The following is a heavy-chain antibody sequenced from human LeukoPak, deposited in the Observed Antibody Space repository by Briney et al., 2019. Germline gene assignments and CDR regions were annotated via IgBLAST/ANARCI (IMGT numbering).Heavy chain of an antibody. CDR2: INDSGGST. D-gene: IGHD3-16*02. CDR1: GFTFSSYA. CDR3: AKAGGDYDYVWGSYRPALPDY. Sequence: GGSLRLSCAASGFTFSSYAMSWVRQAPGKGLEWVSLINDSGGSTYYAGSVKGRFTISRDNSKNTLYLQMNSLRAEDTALYYCAKAGGDYDYVWGSYRPALPDYWGQGTLVTVSS. V-gene: IGHV3-23*01. J-gene: IGHJ4*02.